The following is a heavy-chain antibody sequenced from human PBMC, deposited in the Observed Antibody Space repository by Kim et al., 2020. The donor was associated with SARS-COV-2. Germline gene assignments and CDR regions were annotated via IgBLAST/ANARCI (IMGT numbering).Heavy chain of an antibody. V-gene: IGHV3-48*02. CDR1: GFTFSIYS. Sequence: GGSLRLSCAASGFTFSIYSIDWVRRAPGKGLEWIIYISSTSRNIYYADSVKGRFTVSRDNAENSVYLQMDSLTDEDTAFYYCARVGPRGYTVAYWGQGTPATVSA. CDR3: ARVGPRGYTVAY. D-gene: IGHD5-12*01. J-gene: IGHJ4*02. CDR2: ISSTSRNI.